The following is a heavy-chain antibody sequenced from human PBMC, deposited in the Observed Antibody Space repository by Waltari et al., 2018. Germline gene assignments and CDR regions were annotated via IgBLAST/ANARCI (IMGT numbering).Heavy chain of an antibody. CDR1: GFTVSRNY. D-gene: IGHD4-17*01. CDR2: IYSGGST. J-gene: IGHJ4*02. CDR3: ARVPSYGDYFFDY. V-gene: IGHV3-53*02. Sequence: EVQLVETGGGLIQPGGSLRLSCAASGFTVSRNYMRWVRQAPGKGLEWVSVIYSGGSTYYADSVKGRFTISRDNSKNTLYLQMNSLRAEDTAVYYCARVPSYGDYFFDYWGQGTLVTVSS.